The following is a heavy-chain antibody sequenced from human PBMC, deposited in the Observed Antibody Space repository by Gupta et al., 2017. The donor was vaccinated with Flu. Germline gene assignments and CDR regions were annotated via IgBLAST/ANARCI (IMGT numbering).Heavy chain of an antibody. Sequence: VQLLESGGGLVQPGASLRLSCVASGFSFRNSAINWVRQAPGKGPEWVSAIGGSGDATSYADSVKGRFSISRDNSKNTLYLQMNSLRVDDTAVYYCAKWGGPIAARPFWFDPWGQGTQVTVSS. CDR1: GFSFRNSA. V-gene: IGHV3-23*01. J-gene: IGHJ5*02. CDR3: AKWGGPIAARPFWFDP. D-gene: IGHD6-6*01. CDR2: IGGSGDAT.